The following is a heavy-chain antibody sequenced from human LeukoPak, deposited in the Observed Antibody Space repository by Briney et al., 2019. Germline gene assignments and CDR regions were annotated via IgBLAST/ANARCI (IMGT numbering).Heavy chain of an antibody. CDR3: ARRRGSSWTLDY. Sequence: GKSLKISCKGSGYSFTSYWIAWVRQMPGKGLEWMGIIYPGDSDTRYSPSFQGQVTISADRSINTAYLQWSSLKASDTAMYYCARRRGSSWTLDYWGQGTLVTVSS. D-gene: IGHD6-13*01. J-gene: IGHJ4*02. CDR1: GYSFTSYW. V-gene: IGHV5-51*01. CDR2: IYPGDSDT.